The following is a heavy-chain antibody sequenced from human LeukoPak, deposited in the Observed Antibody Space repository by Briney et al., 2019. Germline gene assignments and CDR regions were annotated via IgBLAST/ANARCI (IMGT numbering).Heavy chain of an antibody. J-gene: IGHJ4*02. CDR1: GFTFSSYG. CDR2: ISYDGSNK. CDR3: AKEMLYDFWSGYYTNYFDY. D-gene: IGHD3-3*01. Sequence: GGSLRLSCAASGFTFSSYGMHWVRQAPGKGLEWVAVISYDGSNKYYADSVKGRFTISRDNSKNTLYLQMNSLRAEDTAVNYCAKEMLYDFWSGYYTNYFDYWGQGTLVTVSS. V-gene: IGHV3-30*18.